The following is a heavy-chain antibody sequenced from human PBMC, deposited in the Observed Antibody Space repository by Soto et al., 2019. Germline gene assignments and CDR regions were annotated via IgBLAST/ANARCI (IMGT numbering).Heavy chain of an antibody. Sequence: EERLSESGGGLIQPGGSLRLSCAASGFRFSRYALSWVRQTPGKGLEWVSESSSDGGRTSYPDSVRGRFIISRDRSKETLYLQMNTVRLEDTAVYFCARERVLSSIPQRYFDLRGRGTLVTVSS. J-gene: IGHJ2*01. CDR2: SSSDGGRT. CDR1: GFRFSRYA. V-gene: IGHV3-23*01. D-gene: IGHD2-21*02. CDR3: ARERVLSSIPQRYFDL.